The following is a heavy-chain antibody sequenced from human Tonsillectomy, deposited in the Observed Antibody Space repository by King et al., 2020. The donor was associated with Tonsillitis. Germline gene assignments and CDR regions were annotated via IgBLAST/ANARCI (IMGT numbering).Heavy chain of an antibody. CDR3: AKDPTSYKTTYYFDY. J-gene: IGHJ4*02. D-gene: IGHD3-10*01. CDR2: ISGGGGST. Sequence: VQLVESGGGLVQPGGSLRVSCAASGFTFSSYAMSWVRQAPGKGLEWVSLISGGGGSTYYADSVKGRFTISRNNSKNTLYVQINSLRVDDTAVYYCAKDPTSYKTTYYFDYWGQGTLVTVSS. CDR1: GFTFSSYA. V-gene: IGHV3-23*04.